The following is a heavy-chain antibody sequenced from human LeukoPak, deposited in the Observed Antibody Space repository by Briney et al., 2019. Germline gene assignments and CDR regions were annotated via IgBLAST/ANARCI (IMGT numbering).Heavy chain of an antibody. CDR2: IYYSGST. J-gene: IGHJ4*02. Sequence: PSETLSLTCTVSGGSISSHYWSWIRQPPGKGLECIGYIYYSGSTNYNPSLKSRVTISVDTSKNQFSLKLSSVTAADTAVYYCARHAYYGSGSYRFDFEYWGQGILVTVSS. CDR1: GGSISSHY. CDR3: ARHAYYGSGSYRFDFEY. D-gene: IGHD3-10*01. V-gene: IGHV4-59*08.